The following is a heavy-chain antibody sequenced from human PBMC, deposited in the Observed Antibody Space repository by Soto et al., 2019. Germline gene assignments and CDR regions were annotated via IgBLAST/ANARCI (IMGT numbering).Heavy chain of an antibody. J-gene: IGHJ4*02. Sequence: XSVKVSCKASVYTSTSYYMHCVRQAPGQGLEWMGIINPSGGSTSYAQKFQGRVTMTRDTSTSTVYMELSSLRSEDTAVYYCARGGYSYALIDYWGQGTLVTVSS. CDR1: VYTSTSYY. V-gene: IGHV1-46*01. CDR3: ARGGYSYALIDY. D-gene: IGHD5-18*01. CDR2: INPSGGST.